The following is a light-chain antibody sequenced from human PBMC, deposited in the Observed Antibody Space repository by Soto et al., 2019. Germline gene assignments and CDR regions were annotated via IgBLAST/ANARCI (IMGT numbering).Light chain of an antibody. J-gene: IGKJ2*01. CDR2: WAS. Sequence: DILMTQSPDSLAVSLGERATINCKSSQSVLYSSNNKNYLTWYQQKPGQPPKLLIYWASNRESGVPDRFSGSGSETDFTLTITSLRAEDVALYYCQQYYGPPYTFGQGTTLEI. CDR1: QSVLYSSNNKNY. CDR3: QQYYGPPYT. V-gene: IGKV4-1*01.